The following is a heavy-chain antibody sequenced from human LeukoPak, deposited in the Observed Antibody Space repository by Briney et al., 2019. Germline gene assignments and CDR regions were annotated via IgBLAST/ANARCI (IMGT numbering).Heavy chain of an antibody. J-gene: IGHJ4*02. Sequence: GGSLRLSCAASAFTFSNYVMHWVRQAPGRGLEWVAFIRYDGSNQYYADSVKGRFTISRDNSKNTLYLQMDSLRAEDTAVYYCAKERSGCFDYWGQGTLVTVSS. CDR1: AFTFSNYV. D-gene: IGHD1-26*01. CDR2: IRYDGSNQ. CDR3: AKERSGCFDY. V-gene: IGHV3-30*02.